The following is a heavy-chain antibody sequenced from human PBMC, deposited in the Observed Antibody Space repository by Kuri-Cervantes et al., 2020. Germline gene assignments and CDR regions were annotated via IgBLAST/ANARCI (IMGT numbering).Heavy chain of an antibody. CDR2: ISSSSSYI. V-gene: IGHV3-21*04. CDR1: GFTFSSYW. J-gene: IGHJ4*02. CDR3: AKDKDYSSSWSGTYDY. D-gene: IGHD6-13*01. Sequence: GGSLRLSCAASGFTFSSYWMSWVRQAPGKGLEWVSSISSSSSYIYYADSVKGRFTISRDNSKNSLYLQMNSLRTEDTALYYCAKDKDYSSSWSGTYDYWGQGTLVTVSS.